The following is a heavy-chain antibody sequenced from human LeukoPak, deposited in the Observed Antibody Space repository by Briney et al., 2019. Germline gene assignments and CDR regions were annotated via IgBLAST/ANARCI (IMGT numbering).Heavy chain of an antibody. CDR1: GGSISSGSYY. V-gene: IGHV4-61*02. CDR2: IYTSGST. Sequence: PSETVSLICTVSGGSISSGSYYWSWIRQPAGKGLEWIGRIYTSGSTNYNPSLKSRVTISVDTSKNQFSLKLSSVTAADTAVYYCARGFGRGSNWGPWAAREAWYFDLWGRGTLVTVSS. CDR3: ARGFGRGSNWGPWAAREAWYFDL. D-gene: IGHD7-27*01. J-gene: IGHJ2*01.